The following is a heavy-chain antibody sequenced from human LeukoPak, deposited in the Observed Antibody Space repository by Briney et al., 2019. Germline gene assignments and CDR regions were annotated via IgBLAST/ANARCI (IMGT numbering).Heavy chain of an antibody. CDR1: GFTFSSYA. Sequence: GGSLRLSCAASGFTFSSYAMSWVRQAPGKGLEWVSAISGSGGSTYYADSVKGRFTISRDNSKNTLYLQINSLRAEDTAVYYCAKSPGSLILPSRYFDYWGQGTLVTVSS. CDR3: AKSPGSLILPSRYFDY. CDR2: ISGSGGST. D-gene: IGHD2-2*01. J-gene: IGHJ4*02. V-gene: IGHV3-23*01.